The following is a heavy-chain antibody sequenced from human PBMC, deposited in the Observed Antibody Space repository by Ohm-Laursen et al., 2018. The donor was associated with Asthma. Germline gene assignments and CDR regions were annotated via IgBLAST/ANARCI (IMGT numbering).Heavy chain of an antibody. Sequence: SLRLSCTASGFTFSSYAMHWVRQAPGKGLEWVAVISYDGSNKYYADSVKGRFTISRDNSKNTLYLQMNSLRAEDTAVYYCARDLIAVAGNNWFDPWGQGTLVTVSS. CDR3: ARDLIAVAGNNWFDP. D-gene: IGHD6-19*01. V-gene: IGHV3-30-3*01. J-gene: IGHJ5*02. CDR1: GFTFSSYA. CDR2: ISYDGSNK.